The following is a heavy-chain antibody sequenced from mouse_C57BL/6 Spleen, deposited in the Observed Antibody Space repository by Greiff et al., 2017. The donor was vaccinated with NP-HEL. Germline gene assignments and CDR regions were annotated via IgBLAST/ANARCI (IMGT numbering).Heavy chain of an antibody. D-gene: IGHD2-4*01. CDR3: ARSYDYLFAY. J-gene: IGHJ3*01. Sequence: QVQLQQPGAELVMPGASVKLSCKASGYTFTSYWMHWVKQRPGQGLEWIGMIHPNSGSTNYNEKFKSKATLTVDKSSSTAYMQLSSLTSEDSAVYYCARSYDYLFAYWGQGTLVTVSA. CDR2: IHPNSGST. CDR1: GYTFTSYW. V-gene: IGHV1-64*01.